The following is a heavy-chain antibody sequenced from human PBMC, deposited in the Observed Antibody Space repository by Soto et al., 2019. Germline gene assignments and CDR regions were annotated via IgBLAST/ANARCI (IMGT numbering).Heavy chain of an antibody. Sequence: QPGGSLRLSCATSGFSFSNYAMSWVRQAPGKGLEWVAGITSTGYTYYVESLKGRFTISRDNSKNTVSLQMNSLRAEDTAVYYCAKDLIDYSIPYFDYWGQGTLVTVPS. D-gene: IGHD4-4*01. CDR2: ITSTGYT. CDR3: AKDLIDYSIPYFDY. CDR1: GFSFSNYA. V-gene: IGHV3-23*01. J-gene: IGHJ4*02.